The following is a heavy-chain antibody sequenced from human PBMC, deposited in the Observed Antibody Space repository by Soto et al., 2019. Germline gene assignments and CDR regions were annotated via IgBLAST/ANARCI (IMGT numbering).Heavy chain of an antibody. CDR1: GYTFTGYY. CDR2: INPNSGGT. CDR3: ARDNNYYGSGSYYNGKWFDP. D-gene: IGHD3-10*01. Sequence: ASVKVSCKASGYTFTGYYMHWVRQAPGQGLEWMGWINPNSGGTNYAQKFQGRVTMTRDTSISTAYMELSRLRSDDTAVYYCARDNNYYGSGSYYNGKWFDPWGQGTMVTVSA. V-gene: IGHV1-2*02. J-gene: IGHJ5*02.